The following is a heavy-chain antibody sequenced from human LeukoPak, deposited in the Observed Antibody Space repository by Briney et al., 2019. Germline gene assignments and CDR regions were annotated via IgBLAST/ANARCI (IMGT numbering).Heavy chain of an antibody. V-gene: IGHV4-59*01. J-gene: IGHJ4*02. CDR3: ASWGLGYYFDY. CDR1: GGSISSYY. CDR2: LYYGGST. D-gene: IGHD7-27*01. Sequence: KPSETLSLTCTVSGGSISSYYWSWIRQPPGKGLEWIGYLYYGGSTNYNPSLKSRVTISVDTSKNQFSLKLSSVTAADTAVYYCASWGLGYYFDYWAQGTLVTVSS.